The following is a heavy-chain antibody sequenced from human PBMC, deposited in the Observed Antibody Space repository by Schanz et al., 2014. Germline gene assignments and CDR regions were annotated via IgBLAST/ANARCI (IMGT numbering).Heavy chain of an antibody. V-gene: IGHV4-30-4*07. CDR2: IFFRGST. CDR3: YGMDV. CDR1: GGSISSGGYS. Sequence: QVQLQESGPGLVKPSQTLSLTCAVSGGSISSGGYSWGWIRQPPGKGLEWIGYIFFRGSTYYNPSLKSRVTISIDTSKTQFSLRLTSVTAADTAVYYCYGMDVWGQGTTVTVSS. J-gene: IGHJ6*02.